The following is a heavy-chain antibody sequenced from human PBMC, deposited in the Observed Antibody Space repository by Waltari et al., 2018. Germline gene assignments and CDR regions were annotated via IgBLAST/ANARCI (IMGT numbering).Heavy chain of an antibody. J-gene: IGHJ4*02. V-gene: IGHV3-23*01. Sequence: EVQLLESGGGLVQPGGSLRLSCAASGFTFSSYAMSWVRQAPGKGVEWVSSISGRGCSTYYADSVKGRFTISRDNSKNTLYLQMNSLRAEDTAVYYCAKEWGDGYNDYFDYWGQGTLVTVSS. CDR2: ISGRGCST. D-gene: IGHD5-12*01. CDR3: AKEWGDGYNDYFDY. CDR1: GFTFSSYA.